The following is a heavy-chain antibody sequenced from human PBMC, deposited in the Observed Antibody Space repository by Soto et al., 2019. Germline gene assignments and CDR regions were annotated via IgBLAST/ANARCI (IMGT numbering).Heavy chain of an antibody. D-gene: IGHD1-7*01. V-gene: IGHV1-69*13. CDR2: IIPIFGTA. CDR1: GGTFSSYA. J-gene: IGHJ6*02. Sequence: SVKVSCKASGGTFSSYAISWVRQAPGQGLEWMGGIIPIFGTANYAQKFQGRVTFTADESTSTAYLELSSLRSEDTAVYYCARGHLELRRSYFYFGMAVRGQRTTVTVSS. CDR3: ARGHLELRRSYFYFGMAV.